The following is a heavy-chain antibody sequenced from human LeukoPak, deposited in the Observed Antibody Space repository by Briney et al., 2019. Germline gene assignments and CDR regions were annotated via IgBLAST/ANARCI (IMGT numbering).Heavy chain of an antibody. D-gene: IGHD3-10*01. CDR1: GFTFNIYE. V-gene: IGHV3-53*01. J-gene: IGHJ2*01. CDR3: ARVGDHYHWNLDL. Sequence: GGSLRLSCAASGFTFNIYEFNWVRQAPGKGLEWVSILCSGGTTYYADSVKGRFTISRDTSKNTVSLQMNSLRAEDTAVYFCARVGDHYHWNLDLWGRGTLVTVSS. CDR2: LCSGGTT.